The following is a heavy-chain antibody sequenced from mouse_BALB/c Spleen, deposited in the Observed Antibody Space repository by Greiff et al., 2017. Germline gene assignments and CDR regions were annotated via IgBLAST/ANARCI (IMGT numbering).Heavy chain of an antibody. V-gene: IGHV1-69*01. D-gene: IGHD2-4*01. Sequence: QVQLQQPGAELVMPGASVKMSCKASGYTFTDYWMHWVKQRPGQGLEWIGAIDTSDSYTSYNQKFKGKATLTVDESSSTAYLQLSSLTSEDSAVYDSARKGSAMITTGYFDVWGEGTTVTVSS. CDR1: GYTFTDYW. CDR2: IDTSDSYT. CDR3: ARKGSAMITTGYFDV. J-gene: IGHJ1*01.